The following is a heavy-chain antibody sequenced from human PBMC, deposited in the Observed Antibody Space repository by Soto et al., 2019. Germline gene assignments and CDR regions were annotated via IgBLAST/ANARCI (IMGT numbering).Heavy chain of an antibody. V-gene: IGHV4-4*07. CDR2: IYTSGTT. Sequence: PSETLSLTCTVSGRSMSGYYWSWIRQPAGERLEWIGRIYTSGTTDFNPSLKGRVTMSVDTSKNQFSLKLTSVTAADTALYYCAREDYYATGYYVVWGQGTQVT. CDR1: GRSMSGYY. J-gene: IGHJ4*02. CDR3: AREDYYATGYYVV. D-gene: IGHD3-9*01.